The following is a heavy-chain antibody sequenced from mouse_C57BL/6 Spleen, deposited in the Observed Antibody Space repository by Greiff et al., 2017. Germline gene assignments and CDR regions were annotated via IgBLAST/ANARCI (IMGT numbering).Heavy chain of an antibody. CDR2: INPNNGGT. J-gene: IGHJ4*01. Sequence: EVQLQQSGPELVKPGASVKMSCKASGYTFTDYNMHWVKQSHGKSLEWIGYINPNNGGTSYNQKFKGKATLTVNKSSSTAYMALRSLTSEDSAVHYCARGGLTGTSEAMDYWGQGTSVTVSS. CDR1: GYTFTDYN. D-gene: IGHD4-1*01. CDR3: ARGGLTGTSEAMDY. V-gene: IGHV1-22*01.